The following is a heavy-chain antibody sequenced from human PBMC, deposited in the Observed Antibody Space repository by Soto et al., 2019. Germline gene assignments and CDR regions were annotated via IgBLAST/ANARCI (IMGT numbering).Heavy chain of an antibody. V-gene: IGHV3-33*01. J-gene: IGHJ3*02. CDR1: GFSFRTSG. D-gene: IGHD2-15*01. CDR3: ARGLPKVAGGAFDI. CDR2: MWYDGHVE. Sequence: QVHLVESGGGVVQPGRSLTLSCAAYGFSFRTSGMHWVRQAPGKGLEWVTGMWYDGHVEGYLDSVKGRFTISRDNSNSLMSLQMSNLRVDDTAVYYCARGLPKVAGGAFDIWGHGTMVTVSS.